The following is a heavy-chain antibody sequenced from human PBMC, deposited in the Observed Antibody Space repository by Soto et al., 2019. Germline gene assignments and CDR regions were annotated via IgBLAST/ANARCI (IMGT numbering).Heavy chain of an antibody. CDR1: GGAFSGYY. V-gene: IGHV4-34*01. J-gene: IGHJ5*02. CDR3: ARVRDWFDP. D-gene: IGHD3-3*01. CDR2: IDPSGYT. Sequence: VPLQQCGAGLLKPSETLSLTCSVYGGAFSGYYLNWIRQPPGKGLEWIGEIDPSGYTNCNTSLKSRDTISVDTSKNQFSLRLTSVTAADTAVYFCARVRDWFDPWGQGTLVTVSS.